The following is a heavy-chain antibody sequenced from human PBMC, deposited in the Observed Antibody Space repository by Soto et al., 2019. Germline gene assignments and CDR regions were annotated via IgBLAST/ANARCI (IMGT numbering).Heavy chain of an antibody. CDR3: ARFAAPTTYYDFWSGSVAPYYYYYGMDV. Sequence: SETLSLTCSVFADSIRDGGYYWSWIRQLPGKGLEWLGYIYYTGTTYYNPSLKSRLTMSVDMSKSQFSLKLTSLTAADTAVYYCARFAAPTTYYDFWSGSVAPYYYYYGMDVWGQGTTVTVSS. D-gene: IGHD3-3*01. V-gene: IGHV4-31*03. CDR1: ADSIRDGGYY. J-gene: IGHJ6*02. CDR2: IYYTGTT.